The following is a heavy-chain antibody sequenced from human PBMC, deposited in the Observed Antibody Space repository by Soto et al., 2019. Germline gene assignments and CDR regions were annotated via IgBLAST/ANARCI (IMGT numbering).Heavy chain of an antibody. CDR1: GYTFTSYD. V-gene: IGHV1-8*01. CDR3: ARGLEAVAGTDYYHGMDV. D-gene: IGHD6-19*01. CDR2: MNPNSGNT. Sequence: QVQLVQSGAEVKKPGASVKVSCKASGYTFTSYDINWVRQATGQGLEWMGWMNPNSGNTGYAQKFQGRVTMTRNTSISTAYMELSSLRSEDTAVYYCARGLEAVAGTDYYHGMDVWGQGTTVTVSS. J-gene: IGHJ6*02.